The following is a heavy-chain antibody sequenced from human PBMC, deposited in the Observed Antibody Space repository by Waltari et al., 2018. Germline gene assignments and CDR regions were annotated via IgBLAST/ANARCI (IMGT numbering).Heavy chain of an antibody. CDR2: IMTGGMEE. CDR1: GFTLSRYW. Sequence: EVQLVESGGGLVQPGGSLRLSCAASGFTLSRYWMSWVRQAPGKGPVGVANIMTGGMEEYYVDSLRGRFTISRDNAKNSLYLQMNSLRPEDTAVYYCARDQWFAFDIWGHGTMVTVSS. CDR3: ARDQWFAFDI. V-gene: IGHV3-7*01. D-gene: IGHD3-22*01. J-gene: IGHJ3*02.